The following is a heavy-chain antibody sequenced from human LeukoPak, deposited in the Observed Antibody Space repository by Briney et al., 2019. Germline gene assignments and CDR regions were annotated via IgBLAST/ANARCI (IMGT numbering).Heavy chain of an antibody. CDR1: GFTFSSYS. CDR2: ISSSSSKI. Sequence: PGGSLRLSCAASGFTFSSYSMNWVRQAPGKGLEWVSSISSSSSKIYYADSVKGRFTFSRDNAKNSLYLQTNSPTAEDTAIYYCAREYSEAFDIWGQGTMVTVSS. J-gene: IGHJ3*02. V-gene: IGHV3-21*01. CDR3: AREYSEAFDI. D-gene: IGHD2-15*01.